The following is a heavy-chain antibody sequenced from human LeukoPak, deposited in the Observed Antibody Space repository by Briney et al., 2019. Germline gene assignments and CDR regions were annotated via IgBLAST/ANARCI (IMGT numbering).Heavy chain of an antibody. CDR1: GYTFTSYD. Sequence: ASVKVSCKASGYTFTSYDINWVRQAPGQGLEWMGWINPNSGGTNYAQKFQGRVTMTRDTSISTAYMELSRLRSDDTAVYYCARDSKYQLPLADYWGQGTLVTVSS. CDR3: ARDSKYQLPLADY. J-gene: IGHJ4*02. D-gene: IGHD2-2*01. V-gene: IGHV1-2*02. CDR2: INPNSGGT.